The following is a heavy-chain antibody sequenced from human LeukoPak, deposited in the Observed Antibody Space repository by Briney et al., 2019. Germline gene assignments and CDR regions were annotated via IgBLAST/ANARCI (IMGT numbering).Heavy chain of an antibody. D-gene: IGHD7-27*01. J-gene: IGHJ1*01. CDR2: IRDDGSEK. CDR1: GFTFSTYR. Sequence: GGSLRLSCAASGFTFSTYRMNWVRQAPGKGLEWLASIRDDGSEKYYVDSVKGRFTISRDNAKNSVSLQMNGLRVEDTAMYFCARLSGVPGYWGQGTLVTVPS. V-gene: IGHV3-7*01. CDR3: ARLSGVPGY.